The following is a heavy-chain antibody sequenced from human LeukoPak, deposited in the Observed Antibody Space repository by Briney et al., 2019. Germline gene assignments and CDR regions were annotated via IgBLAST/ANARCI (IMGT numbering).Heavy chain of an antibody. D-gene: IGHD3-10*01. V-gene: IGHV3-48*01. J-gene: IGHJ4*02. CDR3: AKDRGGFTHYFDF. Sequence: PGGSLRLSCTASGYTFSSYSTNWVRQALGKGLEWVSYISSSTSTIYYIDSVEGGFTISRDNVKKSLYLQMDSLRAEDTTVYSCAKDRGGFTHYFDFWGQGILVTVSS. CDR2: ISSSTSTI. CDR1: GYTFSSYS.